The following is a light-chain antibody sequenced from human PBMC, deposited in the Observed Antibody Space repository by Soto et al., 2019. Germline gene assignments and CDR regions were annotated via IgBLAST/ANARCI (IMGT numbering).Light chain of an antibody. CDR1: QTISSW. CDR3: QQYDSYSLT. J-gene: IGKJ1*01. V-gene: IGKV1-5*01. CDR2: DAS. Sequence: DIQMTQSPATLSASXXDRVXITCLASQTISSWLAWYQQKPGKAPKXXIYDASSLKSGVPSRFSGSGSGTELTLTISSLQPDDFATYFCQQYDSYSLTFGQGTKVDI.